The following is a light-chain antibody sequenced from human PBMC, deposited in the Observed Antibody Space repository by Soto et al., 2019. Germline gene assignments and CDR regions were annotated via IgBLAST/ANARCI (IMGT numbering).Light chain of an antibody. Sequence: LTQPPSASGSPGQSVTISRTGTSSDVGGYNYVSWYQQHPGKAPKLIIYEVSKRPSGVPDRFSGSKSGSTASLTVSGLQAEDEADYYCSSYAGSNIHYVFGTGTRSPS. CDR1: SSDVGGYNY. CDR3: SSYAGSNIHYV. CDR2: EVS. V-gene: IGLV2-8*01. J-gene: IGLJ1*01.